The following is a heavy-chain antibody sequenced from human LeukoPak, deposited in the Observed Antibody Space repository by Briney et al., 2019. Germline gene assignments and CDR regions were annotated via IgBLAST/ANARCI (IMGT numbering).Heavy chain of an antibody. CDR2: ISSSGSTI. Sequence: GGSLRLSCAASGFTFSSYEMNWVRQAPGKGLEWVSYISSSGSTIYYADSVKDRFTISRDNAKNSLYLQMNSLRAEDTAVYYCAKTTTYYYYYMDVWGKGTTVTISS. CDR3: AKTTTYYYYYMDV. J-gene: IGHJ6*03. CDR1: GFTFSSYE. V-gene: IGHV3-48*03. D-gene: IGHD1-26*01.